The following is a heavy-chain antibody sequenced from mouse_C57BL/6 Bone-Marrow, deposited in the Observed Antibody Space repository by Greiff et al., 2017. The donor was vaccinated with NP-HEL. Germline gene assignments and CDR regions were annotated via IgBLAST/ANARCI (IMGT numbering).Heavy chain of an antibody. J-gene: IGHJ3*01. CDR3: ASHRAPYGNFAY. V-gene: IGHV1-55*01. CDR1: GYTFTSYW. D-gene: IGHD2-1*01. CDR2: IYPGSGST. Sequence: VQLQQPGAELVKPGASVKMSCKASGYTFTSYWITWVKQRPGQGLEWIGDIYPGSGSTNYNEKFKSKATLTVDTSSSTAYMQLSSLTSEDSAVYYCASHRAPYGNFAYWGQGTLVTVSA.